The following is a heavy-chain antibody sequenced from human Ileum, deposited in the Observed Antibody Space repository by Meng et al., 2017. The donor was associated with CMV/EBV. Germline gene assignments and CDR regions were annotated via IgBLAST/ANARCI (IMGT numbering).Heavy chain of an antibody. CDR3: ARDERKGGYHARSLDY. D-gene: IGHD5-12*01. V-gene: IGHV3-21*01. CDR1: GFTFSSYS. CDR2: ISSGGSM. Sequence: GGSLRLSCAASGFTFSSYSMNWVRQAPGKGLEWVSSISSGGSMYYAESVKGRFTISRDNAKNSLYLQMNSLRAEDTAVYYCARDERKGGYHARSLDYWGQGTLVTVSS. J-gene: IGHJ4*02.